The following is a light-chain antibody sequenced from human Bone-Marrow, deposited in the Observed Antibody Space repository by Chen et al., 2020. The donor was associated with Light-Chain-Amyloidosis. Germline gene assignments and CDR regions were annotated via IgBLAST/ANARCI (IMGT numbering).Light chain of an antibody. CDR1: NIGSTS. CDR3: QVWDRSSDRPV. CDR2: DDS. V-gene: IGLV3-21*02. J-gene: IGLJ3*02. Sequence: YVLTQPSSVSVAPGQTATIACGGNNIGSTSVHWYQQTPGHAPLLVVYDDSDRPSGIPERLSGSNSGNTATLTISRVEAGDEADYYCQVWDRSSDRPVFGGGTKLTVL.